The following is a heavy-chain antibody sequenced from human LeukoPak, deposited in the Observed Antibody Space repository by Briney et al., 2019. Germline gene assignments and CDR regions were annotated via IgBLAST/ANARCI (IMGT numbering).Heavy chain of an antibody. D-gene: IGHD3-3*01. CDR3: AKDRGPLYYDFWSAISGMDV. V-gene: IGHV3-30*18. J-gene: IGHJ6*02. CDR1: GFTFSSYG. Sequence: PGRSLRLSCAASGFTFSSYGMHWVRQAPGKGLEWVAVISYDGSNKYYADSVKGRFTISRDNSKNTLYLQMNSLRAEDTAVYYCAKDRGPLYYDFWSAISGMDVWGQGTIVTVSS. CDR2: ISYDGSNK.